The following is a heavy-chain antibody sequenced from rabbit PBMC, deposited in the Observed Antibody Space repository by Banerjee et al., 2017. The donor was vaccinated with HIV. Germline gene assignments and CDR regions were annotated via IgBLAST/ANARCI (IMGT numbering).Heavy chain of an antibody. CDR1: GFTISSSYY. Sequence: QSLEESGGDLVQPEGSLALTCKASGFTISSSYYMCWVRQAPGKGLEWIACIYDGNSGTTDYASWAKGRFTISKTSSTTVTLQMTSLTVADTATYFCAFSYAGYAGYGVALNLWGQGTLVTVS. V-gene: IGHV1S40*01. D-gene: IGHD7-1*01. J-gene: IGHJ4*01. CDR3: AFSYAGYAGYGVALNL. CDR2: IYDGNSGTT.